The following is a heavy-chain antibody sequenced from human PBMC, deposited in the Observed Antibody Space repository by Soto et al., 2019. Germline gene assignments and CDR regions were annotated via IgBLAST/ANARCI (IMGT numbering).Heavy chain of an antibody. CDR2: IYPGDSDA. V-gene: IGHV5-51*01. Sequence: PGESLKISCKGSGYSFTSYWIGWVRQMPGKGLEWMGIIYPGDSDARYSPSFQGQVTISADKSISTAYLQRSSLKASDTAMYYCARRQPYYYYGMDVWGQGTTVTVSS. J-gene: IGHJ6*02. CDR3: ARRQPYYYYGMDV. CDR1: GYSFTSYW.